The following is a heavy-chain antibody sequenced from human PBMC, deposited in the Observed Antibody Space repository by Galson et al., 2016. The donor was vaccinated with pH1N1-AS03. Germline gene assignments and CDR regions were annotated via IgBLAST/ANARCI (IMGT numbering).Heavy chain of an antibody. CDR1: GGSISSSTYY. CDR3: VMDTTTWMRFDY. V-gene: IGHV4-39*07. D-gene: IGHD1-1*01. Sequence: ETLSLTCAVSGGSISSSTYYWGWVRQPLGKGLEWIGNIYHSGSTYYNPSLKSRVTISLDKSKNQFSLKLNSVTAADTAVYFCVMDTTTWMRFDYWGQGSLVIVSS. J-gene: IGHJ4*02. CDR2: IYHSGST.